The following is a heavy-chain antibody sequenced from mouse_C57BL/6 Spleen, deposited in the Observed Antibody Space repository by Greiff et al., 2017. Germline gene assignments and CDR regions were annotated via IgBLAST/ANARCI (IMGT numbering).Heavy chain of an antibody. D-gene: IGHD1-1*01. CDR1: GYSFTDYN. CDR2: INPNYGTT. J-gene: IGHJ4*01. Sequence: LKESGPELVKPGASVKISCKASGYSFTDYNMNWVKQSNGKSLEWIGVINPNYGTTSYNQKFKGKATLTVDQSSSTAYMQLNSLTSEDSAVYYCARSIYGSTYAMDYWGQGTSVTVSS. CDR3: ARSIYGSTYAMDY. V-gene: IGHV1-39*01.